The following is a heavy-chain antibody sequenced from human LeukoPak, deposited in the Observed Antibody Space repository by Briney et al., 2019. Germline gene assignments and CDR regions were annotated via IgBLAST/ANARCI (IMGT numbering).Heavy chain of an antibody. CDR1: GGSISSYY. CDR3: ARENPYCSSTSCYQGHYFDY. D-gene: IGHD2-2*01. J-gene: IGHJ4*02. CDR2: IYTSGST. Sequence: SETLSLTCTVSGGSISSYYWSWIRQPAGKGLEWIGRIYTSGSTNYNPSLKSRVTMSVDTSKNQFSLKLSSVTAADTAVYYCARENPYCSSTSCYQGHYFDYWGQGTLVTVSS. V-gene: IGHV4-4*07.